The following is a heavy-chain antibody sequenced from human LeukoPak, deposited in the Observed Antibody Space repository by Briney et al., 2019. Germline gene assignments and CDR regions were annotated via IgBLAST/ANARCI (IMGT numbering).Heavy chain of an antibody. CDR2: IYHSGST. CDR3: VRVPFAFYGMEV. J-gene: IGHJ6*04. CDR1: SDSIRSNNW. D-gene: IGHD4/OR15-4a*01. Sequence: PSETLSLTCAVSSDSIRSNNWWSWVRQPPGKGLEWIGEIYHSGSTNYNPSLKNRVIISADTSKNQLSLKLSSVTAADTAVYYCVRVPFAFYGMEVWGKGTTVSVSS. V-gene: IGHV4-4*02.